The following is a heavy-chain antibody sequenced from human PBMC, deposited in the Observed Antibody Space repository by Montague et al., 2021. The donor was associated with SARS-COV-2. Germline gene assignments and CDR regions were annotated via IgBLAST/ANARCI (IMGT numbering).Heavy chain of an antibody. D-gene: IGHD2-2*01. CDR1: GASISSGDYY. CDR2: IYYSGST. V-gene: IGHV4-30-4*08. Sequence: TLSLTCTVSGASISSGDYYWSWIRQPPGKGLEWIGYIYYSGSTYYNPSLKSRLTISVDTSKNLFSLKVISVTAADTAVYYCARARVVVFTDWYWFDHWGQGTLVTVSS. CDR3: ARARVVVFTDWYWFDH. J-gene: IGHJ5*02.